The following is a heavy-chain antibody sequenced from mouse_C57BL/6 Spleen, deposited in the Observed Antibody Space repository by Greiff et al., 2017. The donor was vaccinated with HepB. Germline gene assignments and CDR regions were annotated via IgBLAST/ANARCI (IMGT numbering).Heavy chain of an antibody. CDR2: IYPGDGDT. D-gene: IGHD2-1*01. CDR1: GYAFSSSW. V-gene: IGHV1-82*01. J-gene: IGHJ2*01. CDR3: ARHENYGNYFDY. Sequence: VQLQQSGPELVKPGASVKISCKASGYAFSSSWMNWVKQRPGKGLEWIGRIYPGDGDTNYNGKFKGKATLTADKSSSTAYMQLRSLTSEDSAVYYCARHENYGNYFDYWGQGTTLTVSS.